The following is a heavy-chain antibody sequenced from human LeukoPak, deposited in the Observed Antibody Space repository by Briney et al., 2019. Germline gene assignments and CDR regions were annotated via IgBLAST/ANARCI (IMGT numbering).Heavy chain of an antibody. CDR2: IYTSGST. Sequence: SETLSLTCTVSGGSISNYYWSWIRQPAGKGLEWIGRIYTSGSTNYNPSLKSRVTMSVDTSKNHFSLKLSSVTAADTAVYYCARDYRLTQIQYWGQGTLVTVSS. D-gene: IGHD1-26*01. V-gene: IGHV4-4*07. CDR3: ARDYRLTQIQY. J-gene: IGHJ1*01. CDR1: GGSISNYY.